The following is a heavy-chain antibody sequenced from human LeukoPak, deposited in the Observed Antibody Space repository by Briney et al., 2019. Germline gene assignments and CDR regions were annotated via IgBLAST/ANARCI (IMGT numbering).Heavy chain of an antibody. CDR3: ARGLYSGYDFDY. J-gene: IGHJ4*02. CDR2: ISSSSSYI. D-gene: IGHD5-12*01. CDR1: GFTFSSYS. V-gene: IGHV3-21*01. Sequence: PGGSLRLSCAASGFTFSSYSMNWVRHAPGKGLEWVSSISSSSSYIYYADSVKGRFTISRDNAKNSLYLQMNSLRAEDTAVYYCARGLYSGYDFDYWGQGTLVTVSS.